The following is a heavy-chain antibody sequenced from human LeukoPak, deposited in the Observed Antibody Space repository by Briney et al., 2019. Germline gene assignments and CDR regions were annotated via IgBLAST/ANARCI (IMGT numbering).Heavy chain of an antibody. V-gene: IGHV4-31*03. CDR1: GGSISSGGYY. CDR2: IYYSGST. D-gene: IGHD6-19*01. J-gene: IGHJ4*02. Sequence: NSSQTLSLTCTVSGGSISSGGYYWSWIRQHPGKGLEWIGHIYYSGSTYHNPSLKSRATISVDTSKNQFSLKLSSVTAADTAVYYCASRSSLDTSSGWYYDYWGQGTLVTVSS. CDR3: ASRSSLDTSSGWYYDY.